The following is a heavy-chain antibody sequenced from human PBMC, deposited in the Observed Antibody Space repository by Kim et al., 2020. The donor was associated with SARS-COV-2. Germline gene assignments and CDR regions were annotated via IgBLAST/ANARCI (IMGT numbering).Heavy chain of an antibody. V-gene: IGHV5-10-1*01. CDR3: ARKGSTGSSKGVDY. Sequence: GESLKISCKGSGYSFTNFWISWVRQMPGKGLEWMGRIDPSDSYTNYSPSFQGHVTISVDKSITTAYLQWSSLKASDTAMYYCARKGSTGSSKGVDYWGQGTLVTVSS. D-gene: IGHD6-19*01. CDR2: IDPSDSYT. J-gene: IGHJ4*02. CDR1: GYSFTNFW.